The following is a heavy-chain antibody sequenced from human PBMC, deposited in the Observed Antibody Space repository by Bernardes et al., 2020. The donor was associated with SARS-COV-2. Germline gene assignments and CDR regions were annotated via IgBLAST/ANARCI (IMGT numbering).Heavy chain of an antibody. CDR1: GGSLSGYY. CDR3: ARAVWGSWYFDL. D-gene: IGHD3-16*01. J-gene: IGHJ2*01. Sequence: SETPSLTCAVYGGSLSGYYWNWIRQPPGKGLEWIGEINYSGSTNYNASLKSRVTISVDTSKNQFSLKLNSVTAADTAVYYCARAVWGSWYFDLWGRGTLVTVSS. V-gene: IGHV4-34*01. CDR2: INYSGST.